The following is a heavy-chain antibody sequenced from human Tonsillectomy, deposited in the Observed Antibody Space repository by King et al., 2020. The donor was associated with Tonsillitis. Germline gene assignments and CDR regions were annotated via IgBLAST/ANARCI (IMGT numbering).Heavy chain of an antibody. CDR1: GFTFSSYW. V-gene: IGHV3-74*02. J-gene: IGHJ4*02. CDR3: ARQMYGSGSYPIDY. D-gene: IGHD3-10*01. Sequence: QLVQSGGGLVQPGGSLRLSCAASGFTFSSYWMHWVRQALGKGLVWVSRINSDGSSTSYADSVKGRFTISRDNAKNTLYLQMNGLRAEDTAVYYCARQMYGSGSYPIDYWGQGTLVTVSS. CDR2: INSDGSST.